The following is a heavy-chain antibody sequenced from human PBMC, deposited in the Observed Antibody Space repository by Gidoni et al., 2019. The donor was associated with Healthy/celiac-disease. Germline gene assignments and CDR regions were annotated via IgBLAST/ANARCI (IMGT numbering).Heavy chain of an antibody. J-gene: IGHJ3*02. Sequence: QVQLVQSGAEEKKPGASVKVSCKASGYTFTNYAMHWVRQAPGQRLGWMGWINAGNGNTKDSQKCQGRVTITRDTSASTAYMELSSLRSEDTAVYYCARDCKGIESDDAFDIWGQGTMVTVSS. CDR1: GYTFTNYA. CDR3: ARDCKGIESDDAFDI. D-gene: IGHD2-15*01. V-gene: IGHV1-3*05. CDR2: INAGNGNT.